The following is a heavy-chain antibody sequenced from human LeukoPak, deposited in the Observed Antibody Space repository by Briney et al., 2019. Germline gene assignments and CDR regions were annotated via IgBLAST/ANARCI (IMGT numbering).Heavy chain of an antibody. CDR2: IRYDGNEK. CDR3: ARGPDYDILADYFDY. CDR1: GFIFSSYG. Sequence: PGGSLRLSCAASGFIFSSYGMHWVRQASGKGLELVAFIRYDGNEKYYAGSVQGRFTVARDNSKNTLFLQMNSLRPEDTAVYYCARGPDYDILADYFDYWGQGTLVTVSS. D-gene: IGHD3-9*01. V-gene: IGHV3-30*02. J-gene: IGHJ4*02.